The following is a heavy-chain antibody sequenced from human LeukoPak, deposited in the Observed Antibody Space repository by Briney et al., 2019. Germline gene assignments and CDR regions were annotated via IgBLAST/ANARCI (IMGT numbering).Heavy chain of an antibody. CDR2: IYSGGST. Sequence: GGSLRLSCAASGFTFSSNYMSWVRQAPGKGLEWVSVIYSGGSTYYADSVKGRFTISRDNSKNTLYLQMNSLRAEDTAVYYCARDVFGEAQFDYWGQGTLVTVSS. CDR1: GFTFSSNY. J-gene: IGHJ4*02. D-gene: IGHD2-21*01. CDR3: ARDVFGEAQFDY. V-gene: IGHV3-66*02.